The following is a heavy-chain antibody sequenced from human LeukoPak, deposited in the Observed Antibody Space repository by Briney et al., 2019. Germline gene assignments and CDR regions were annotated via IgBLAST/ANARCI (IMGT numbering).Heavy chain of an antibody. V-gene: IGHV3-23*01. CDR2: ISGSGGST. Sequence: GGSLRLSCAASGFTFSSYAMSWVRQAPGKGLEWVSAISGSGGSTYYADSVKGRFTISRDNSKNTYLQMNSLRAEDTAVYYCAKYSSSWYERDWFDPWGQGTLVTVCS. CDR3: AKYSSSWYERDWFDP. D-gene: IGHD6-13*01. J-gene: IGHJ5*02. CDR1: GFTFSSYA.